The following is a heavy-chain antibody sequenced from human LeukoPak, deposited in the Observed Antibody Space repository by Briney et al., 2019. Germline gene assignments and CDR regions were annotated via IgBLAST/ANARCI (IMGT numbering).Heavy chain of an antibody. Sequence: SETLSLTCTVSGGSISSSSYYWGWIRQPPGKGLEWIGSIYYSGSTYYNPSLKSRVTISVDTSKNQFSLKLSSVTAADTAVYYCARDRRSRGVRGVGENWFDPWGQGTLVTVSS. CDR2: IYYSGST. J-gene: IGHJ5*02. CDR1: GGSISSSSYY. V-gene: IGHV4-39*07. CDR3: ARDRRSRGVRGVGENWFDP. D-gene: IGHD3-10*01.